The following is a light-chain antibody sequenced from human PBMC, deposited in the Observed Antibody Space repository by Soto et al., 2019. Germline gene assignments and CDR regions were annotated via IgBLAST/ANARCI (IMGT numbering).Light chain of an antibody. J-gene: IGLJ1*01. CDR1: SSDVGGYDY. V-gene: IGLV2-14*01. Sequence: QSVLTQPASVSGSPGQSITISCTGTSSDVGGYDYVSWYQLHPGKAPKLMICEVTNRPSGVSYRFSGSKSGNTASLTISGLQAEDEADYYCSSYTSSSTYVFGTGTKVTV. CDR3: SSYTSSSTYV. CDR2: EVT.